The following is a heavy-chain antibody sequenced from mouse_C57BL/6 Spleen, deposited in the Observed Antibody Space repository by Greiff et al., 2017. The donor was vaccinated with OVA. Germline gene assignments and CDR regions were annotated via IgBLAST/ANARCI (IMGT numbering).Heavy chain of an antibody. V-gene: IGHV1-15*01. CDR1: GYTFTDYE. D-gene: IGHD1-1*01. CDR3: TRPFTTVVYYFDY. Sequence: VQLQESGAELVRPGASVTLSCKASGYTFTDYEMHWVKQTPVHGLEWIGAIDPETGGTAYNQKFKGQAILTADKSSSTAYMELRSLTSEDSAVYYCTRPFTTVVYYFDYWGQGTTLTVSS. J-gene: IGHJ2*01. CDR2: IDPETGGT.